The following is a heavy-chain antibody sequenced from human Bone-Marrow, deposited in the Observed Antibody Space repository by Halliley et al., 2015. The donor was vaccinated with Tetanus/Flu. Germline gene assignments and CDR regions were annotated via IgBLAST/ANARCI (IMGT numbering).Heavy chain of an antibody. J-gene: IGHJ6*02. V-gene: IGHV3-21*01. CDR2: ISDDNTHI. D-gene: IGHD3-22*01. Sequence: SLRLSCAASGFTFSDYSMNWVRQAPGKGLEWVSSISDDNTHIYYADSVKGRFTISRDNTKKSVFLQMNSLRADDTAVYYCARESFLDGSGYPLDGMDVWGQGTTVTVSS. CDR1: GFTFSDYS. CDR3: ARESFLDGSGYPLDGMDV.